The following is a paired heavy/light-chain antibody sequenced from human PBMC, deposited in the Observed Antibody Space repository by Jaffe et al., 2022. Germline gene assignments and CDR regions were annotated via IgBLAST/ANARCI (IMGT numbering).Light chain of an antibody. V-gene: IGLV3-1*01. CDR3: QAWDSSTALVV. J-gene: IGLJ2*01. Sequence: SYELTQPPSVSVSPGQTASITCSGDKLGDKYACWYQQKPGQSPVLVIYQDSKRPSGIPERFSGSNSGNTATLTISGTQAMDEADYYCQAWDSSTALVVFGGGTKLTVL. CDR2: QDS. CDR1: KLGDKY.
Heavy chain of an antibody. CDR2: IYHSGST. Sequence: QVQLQESGPGLVKPSGTLSLTCAVSGGSISSSNWWSWVRQPPGKGLEWIGEIYHSGSTNYNPSLKSRVTISVDKSKNQFSLKLSSVTAADTAVYYCARGLGTYYDYIWGSQWFDPWGQGTLVTVSS. V-gene: IGHV4-4*02. J-gene: IGHJ5*02. D-gene: IGHD3-16*01. CDR1: GGSISSSNW. CDR3: ARGLGTYYDYIWGSQWFDP.